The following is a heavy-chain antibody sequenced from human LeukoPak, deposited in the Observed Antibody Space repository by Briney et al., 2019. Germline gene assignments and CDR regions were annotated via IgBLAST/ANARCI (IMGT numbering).Heavy chain of an antibody. CDR3: AKDRGTVMAMYYFDY. J-gene: IGHJ4*02. CDR2: ISWNSGSI. V-gene: IGHV3-9*01. Sequence: PGGSLSLSCAAYGFTFDDYTMHWVRNAQGQGLEWVSGISWNSGSIGYADSVKGRFTISRDNSKNTLYLQMNSLRAEDTAVYYCAKDRGTVMAMYYFDYWGQGTLVTVSS. D-gene: IGHD5-24*01. CDR1: GFTFDDYT.